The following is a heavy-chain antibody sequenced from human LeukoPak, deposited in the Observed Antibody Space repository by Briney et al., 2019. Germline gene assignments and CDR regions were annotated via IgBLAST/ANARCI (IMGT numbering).Heavy chain of an antibody. CDR3: ARDGPLTTGAFDI. D-gene: IGHD1-14*01. CDR1: GGSISGYY. J-gene: IGHJ3*02. V-gene: IGHV4-59*01. Sequence: PSETLSLTCTVSGGSISGYYWSWIRQPPGKGLEWIGYIYYSGSTNYNPSLKSRVTISVDTSKNQFSLKLSSVTAADTAVYYCARDGPLTTGAFDIWGQGTMVTVSS. CDR2: IYYSGST.